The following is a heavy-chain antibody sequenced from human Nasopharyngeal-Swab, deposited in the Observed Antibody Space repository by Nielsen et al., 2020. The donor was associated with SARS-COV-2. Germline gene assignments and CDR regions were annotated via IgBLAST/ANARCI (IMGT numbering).Heavy chain of an antibody. V-gene: IGHV5-10-1*01. CDR2: IDPSDSYT. CDR3: ARRAYCSGGSCYSPYYYYMDV. J-gene: IGHJ6*03. Sequence: KVSCKGSGYSFTSYWISWARQMPGKGLEWMGRIDPSDSYTNYSPSFQGHVTISADKSISTAYLQWSSLKASDTAMYYCARRAYCSGGSCYSPYYYYMDVWGKGTTVTVSS. CDR1: GYSFTSYW. D-gene: IGHD2-15*01.